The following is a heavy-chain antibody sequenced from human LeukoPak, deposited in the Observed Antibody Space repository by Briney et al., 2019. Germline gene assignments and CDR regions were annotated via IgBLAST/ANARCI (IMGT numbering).Heavy chain of an antibody. CDR3: ARTILSGHYFDY. CDR1: GYTFTSYY. J-gene: IGHJ4*02. D-gene: IGHD6-25*01. CDR2: INPSGGST. Sequence: GASVKVSCKASGYTFTSYYMHRVRQAPGQGLEWMGIINPSGGSTSYAQKFQGRVTMTRDTSTSTVYMELSSLRSEDTAVYYCARTILSGHYFDYWGQGTLVTVSS. V-gene: IGHV1-46*01.